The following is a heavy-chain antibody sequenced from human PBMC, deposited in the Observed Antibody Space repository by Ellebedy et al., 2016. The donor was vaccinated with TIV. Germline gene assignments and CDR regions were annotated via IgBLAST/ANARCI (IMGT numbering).Heavy chain of an antibody. Sequence: GGSLRLSCAASEFTFSDHYMEWVRQAPGKGLEWVSAISSGGGSTYYADSVKGRFTISRDNSKNTLYLQINSLRAEDTAVYYCALTNWGSGGFYGMDAWGQGTTLFVSS. CDR2: ISSGGGST. D-gene: IGHD7-27*01. J-gene: IGHJ6*02. CDR3: ALTNWGSGGFYGMDA. CDR1: EFTFSDHY. V-gene: IGHV3-23*01.